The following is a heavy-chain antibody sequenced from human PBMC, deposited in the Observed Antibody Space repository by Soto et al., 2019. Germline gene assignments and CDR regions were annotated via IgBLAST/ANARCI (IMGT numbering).Heavy chain of an antibody. CDR3: ARNVTSAAPSSGGKDYKWVDP. J-gene: IGHJ5*02. CDR1: GDTIFSSGHY. CDR2: IYYSGST. D-gene: IGHD3-10*01. V-gene: IGHV4-39*01. Sequence: PSETLSLTCTVSGDTIFSSGHYWGWIRQPPGKGLEWIGSIYYSGSTHSNPSLKSRVSISVDTSKNPFSLKLISVTAPDTSMYYCARNVTSAAPSSGGKDYKWVDPWGQVTRVTVSS.